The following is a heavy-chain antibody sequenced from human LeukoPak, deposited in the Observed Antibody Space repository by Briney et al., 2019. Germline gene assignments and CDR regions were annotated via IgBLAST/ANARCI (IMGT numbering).Heavy chain of an antibody. V-gene: IGHV1-69*06. Sequence: SVKVXCKASGGTFSSYAISWVRQAPGQGLEWMGGIIPILGTANYAQKFQGRVTITADKSTRTAYMELSSLRSEDTAVYYCARDYGGTNWFDPWGQGTLVTVSS. CDR3: ARDYGGTNWFDP. J-gene: IGHJ5*02. CDR2: IIPILGTA. CDR1: GGTFSSYA. D-gene: IGHD4-23*01.